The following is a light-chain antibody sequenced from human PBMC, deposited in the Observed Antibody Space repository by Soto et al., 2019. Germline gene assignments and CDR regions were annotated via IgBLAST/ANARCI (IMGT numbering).Light chain of an antibody. Sequence: QPVLTQSPSASASLGASVKLTCTLSSGHSSYAIAWHQQQPEKGPRYLMKLNSDGSHSKGDGIPDRFSGSSSGAERYLTISSLQSEDAADYYCQTWGTGILVFGTGTKLTVL. CDR3: QTWGTGILV. CDR1: SGHSSYA. CDR2: LNSDGSH. V-gene: IGLV4-69*01. J-gene: IGLJ1*01.